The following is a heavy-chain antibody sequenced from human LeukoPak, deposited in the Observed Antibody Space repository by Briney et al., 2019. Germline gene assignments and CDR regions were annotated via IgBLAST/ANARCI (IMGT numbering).Heavy chain of an antibody. CDR3: ARDQEGFDY. CDR1: GYTFTSNY. V-gene: IGHV1-46*01. CDR2: IYPRDGST. Sequence: ASVKVSCKTSGYTFTSNYIHWVRQALGQGLEWMGMIYPRDGSTSYAQKFQGRVTVTRDTSTSTVHMELSGLRSEDTAVYYCARDQEGFDYWGQGTLVTVSS. J-gene: IGHJ4*02.